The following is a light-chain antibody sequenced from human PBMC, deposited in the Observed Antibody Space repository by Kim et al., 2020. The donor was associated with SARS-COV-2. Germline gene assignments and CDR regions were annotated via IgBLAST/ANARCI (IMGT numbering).Light chain of an antibody. Sequence: DIQMTQSPSTLSASVGDRVTITCRASQSSSNWLAWYQQKPGKAPKLLIYKASSLESGVPSRFSGSGSGTEFTLSISSLQPDDFATYYCQQYNSYPGTFGQGTKLEI. CDR3: QQYNSYPGT. V-gene: IGKV1-5*03. J-gene: IGKJ2*01. CDR1: QSSSNW. CDR2: KAS.